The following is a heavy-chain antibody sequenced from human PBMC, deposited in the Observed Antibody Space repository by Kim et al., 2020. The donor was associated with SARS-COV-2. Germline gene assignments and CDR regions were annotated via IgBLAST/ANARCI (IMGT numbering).Heavy chain of an antibody. V-gene: IGHV4-39*01. J-gene: IGHJ3*02. D-gene: IGHD5-12*01. CDR3: VRQPPDGYFAFDI. CDR1: GGSISSSNYY. CDR2: INYSGTT. Sequence: SETLSLTCTVSGGSISSSNYYWAWIRQTPGKELEWIGSINYSGTTYYNLSLKSRVTISVDTSRNQFSLKLTSVTAADAAVFYCVRQPPDGYFAFDIWGQGTMVSVSS.